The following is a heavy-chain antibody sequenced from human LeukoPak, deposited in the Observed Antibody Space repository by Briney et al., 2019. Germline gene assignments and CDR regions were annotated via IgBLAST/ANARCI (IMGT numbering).Heavy chain of an antibody. Sequence: GGSLRLSCAASGFTFSSYSMNWVRQAPGKGLEWVSSISSSSSYIYYADSVKGRFTISRDNAKNSLYLQMNSLRAEDTAVYYCARDLCEYSYGYAYYYYGMDVWGQGTTVTVSS. D-gene: IGHD5-18*01. CDR1: GFTFSSYS. CDR3: ARDLCEYSYGYAYYYYGMDV. J-gene: IGHJ6*02. V-gene: IGHV3-21*01. CDR2: ISSSSSYI.